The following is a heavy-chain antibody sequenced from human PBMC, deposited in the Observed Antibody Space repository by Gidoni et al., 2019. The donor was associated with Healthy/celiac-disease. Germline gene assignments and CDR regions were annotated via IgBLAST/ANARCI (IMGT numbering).Heavy chain of an antibody. V-gene: IGHV3-23*01. Sequence: EVQLLESGGGLVQPGGYLRLSCAASGFTFSSFAMGWVRQAPGTGLEWVSAFVGGGVSTYYADSVKGRFTISRNNSKNTLNLQMNSRRAEATAVYTVPVGQQLFWYSFDYWGQGTLVTVSS. CDR1: GFTFSSFA. CDR2: FVGGGVST. CDR3: PVGQQLFWYSFDY. D-gene: IGHD6-13*01. J-gene: IGHJ4*02.